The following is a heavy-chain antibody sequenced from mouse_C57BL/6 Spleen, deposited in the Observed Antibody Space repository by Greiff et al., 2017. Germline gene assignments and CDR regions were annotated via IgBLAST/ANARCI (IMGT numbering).Heavy chain of an antibody. CDR3: ARKGLYSNYYFDY. CDR2: IAPSDSYT. J-gene: IGHJ2*01. Sequence: QVQLKQPGAELVMPGASVKLSCKASGYTFTSYWMHWVKQRPGQGLEWIGEIAPSDSYTNYNQKFKGKSTLTVDKSSSTAYMQLSSLTSEDSAVYYCARKGLYSNYYFDYWGQGTTLTVSS. V-gene: IGHV1-69*01. CDR1: GYTFTSYW. D-gene: IGHD2-5*01.